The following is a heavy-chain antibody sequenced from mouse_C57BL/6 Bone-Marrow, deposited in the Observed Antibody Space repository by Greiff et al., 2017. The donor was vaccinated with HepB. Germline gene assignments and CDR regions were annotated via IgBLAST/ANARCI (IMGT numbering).Heavy chain of an antibody. Sequence: EVKLMESGPELVKPGASVKMSCKASGYTFTDYNMHWVKQSHGKSLEWIGYINPNNGGTSYNQKFKGKATLTVNKSSSTAYMELRSLTSEDSAVYYCAREGEIPGAYWGQGTLVTVSA. J-gene: IGHJ3*01. CDR2: INPNNGGT. CDR1: GYTFTDYN. CDR3: AREGEIPGAY. V-gene: IGHV1-22*01.